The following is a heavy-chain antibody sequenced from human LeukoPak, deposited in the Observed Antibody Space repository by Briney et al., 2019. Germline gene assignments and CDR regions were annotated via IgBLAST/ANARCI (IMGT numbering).Heavy chain of an antibody. D-gene: IGHD3-22*01. J-gene: IGHJ4*02. V-gene: IGHV1-3*02. CDR1: GYTFTSYA. CDR2: SNAGNGNT. CDR3: ARAYNYYDSSGYYLGYYFDY. Sequence: ASVKVSCKASGYTFTSYAIHWVRQAPGQRLEWMGWSNAGNGNTKYSQEFQGRVTITRDTSASTAYMELSSLRSEDMAVYYCARAYNYYDSSGYYLGYYFDYWGQGTLVTVSS.